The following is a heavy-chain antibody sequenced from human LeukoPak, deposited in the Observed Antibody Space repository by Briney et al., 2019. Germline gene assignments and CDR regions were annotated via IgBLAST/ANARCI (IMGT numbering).Heavy chain of an antibody. V-gene: IGHV3-66*01. CDR3: ARRYPAPTS. J-gene: IGHJ4*02. Sequence: GGSLRLSCAASGFTFSTNIMNWVRQAPGKGLEWVSVIYSGGSTYYADSVKGRFTISRDNSKNTLYLQMNSLRAEDTAVYYCARRYPAPTSWGQGTLVTVSS. CDR2: IYSGGST. D-gene: IGHD2-15*01. CDR1: GFTFSTNI.